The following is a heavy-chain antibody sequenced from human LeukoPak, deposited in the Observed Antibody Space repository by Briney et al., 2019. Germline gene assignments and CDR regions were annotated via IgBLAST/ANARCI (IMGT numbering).Heavy chain of an antibody. J-gene: IGHJ4*02. Sequence: PSETLSLTCTVSGGSISSGSYYWGWIRQPPGKGLEWIGSIYYSGSTYYNPSLKSRVTISVDTSKNQFSLKLNSVTAADTAVYYCAREPSGTSDYWGQGTLVTVSS. CDR1: GGSISSGSYY. CDR3: AREPSGTSDY. D-gene: IGHD1-1*01. V-gene: IGHV4-39*07. CDR2: IYYSGST.